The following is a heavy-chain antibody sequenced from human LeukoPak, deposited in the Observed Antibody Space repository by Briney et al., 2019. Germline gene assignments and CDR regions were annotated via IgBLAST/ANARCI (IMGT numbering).Heavy chain of an antibody. Sequence: PSETLSLTCTVSGGSISSGGYYWSWIRQHPGKGLEWIGYIYYSGSTYYNPSLKSRVTISVDTSKNQFSLKLSSVTAADTAVYYCARVEIRGSIDYWGQGTLATVSS. V-gene: IGHV4-31*03. CDR3: ARVEIRGSIDY. D-gene: IGHD5-12*01. CDR2: IYYSGST. J-gene: IGHJ4*02. CDR1: GGSISSGGYY.